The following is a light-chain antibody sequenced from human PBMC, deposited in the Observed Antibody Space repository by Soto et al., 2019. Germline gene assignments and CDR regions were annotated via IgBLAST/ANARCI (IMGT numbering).Light chain of an antibody. V-gene: IGKV3-15*01. Sequence: EIVLTQSPGTLSWSPGERSAVSCRASQSVSDNYLAWYQQRPGQAPSLLIYAASTRATGIPARFSGSGSGTDFTLTISGLQSEDFAVYYCQQYNNWPQAFGQGTKVDIK. CDR3: QQYNNWPQA. CDR2: AAS. CDR1: QSVSDNY. J-gene: IGKJ1*01.